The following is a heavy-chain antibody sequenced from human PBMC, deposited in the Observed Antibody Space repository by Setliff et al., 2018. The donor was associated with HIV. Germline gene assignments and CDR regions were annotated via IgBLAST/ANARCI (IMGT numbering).Heavy chain of an antibody. CDR3: TNRGGSGTNVGNWFDP. J-gene: IGHJ5*02. CDR2: FLPIFGAT. CDR1: GDKFNNVA. D-gene: IGHD3-10*01. V-gene: IGHV1-69*13. Sequence: SVKVSCKASGDKFNNVAFNWVRQAPGQGLEWMGGFLPIFGATDYAQKFQGRLTLTAVQSENSVYMELSSLSSDDTAVYYCTNRGGSGTNVGNWFDPWGQGTLVTVSS.